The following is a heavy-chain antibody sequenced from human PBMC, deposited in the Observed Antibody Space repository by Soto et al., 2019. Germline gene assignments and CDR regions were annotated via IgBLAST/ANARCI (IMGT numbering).Heavy chain of an antibody. CDR1: GFTFSSYS. D-gene: IGHD3-3*01. CDR2: ISYDGSNK. V-gene: IGHV3-30-3*01. J-gene: IGHJ5*02. CDR3: ARDGIDFWSGYYTVGTYNWFDP. Sequence: QPGGSLRLSCAASGFTFSSYSMHWVRQAPGKGLEWVAVISYDGSNKYYADSVKGRFTISRDNSKNTLYLQMNSLRAEDTAVYYCARDGIDFWSGYYTVGTYNWFDPWGQGTLVTVSS.